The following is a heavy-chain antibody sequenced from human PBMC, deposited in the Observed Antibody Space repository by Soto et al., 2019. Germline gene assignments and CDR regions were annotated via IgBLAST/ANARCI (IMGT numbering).Heavy chain of an antibody. D-gene: IGHD3-22*01. J-gene: IGHJ4*02. Sequence: GGSLRLSCAASGFTFSSYAMHWVRQAPGKGLEWVAVISYDGSNKYYADSVKGRFTISRDNSKNTLYLQMNSLRAEDTAVYYCARDLRDDSSGCPDYWGQGTLVTVSS. V-gene: IGHV3-30-3*01. CDR3: ARDLRDDSSGCPDY. CDR1: GFTFSSYA. CDR2: ISYDGSNK.